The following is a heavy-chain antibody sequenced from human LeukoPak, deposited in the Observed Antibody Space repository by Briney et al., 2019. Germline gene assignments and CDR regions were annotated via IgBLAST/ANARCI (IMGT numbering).Heavy chain of an antibody. D-gene: IGHD2-2*01. V-gene: IGHV4-39*07. CDR3: ARQNCSSTSCYHDY. Sequence: SETLSLTCTVSGGSISTSSYYWGWIRQPPGKGLEWIGSIYYSGSTYYNPSLKSRVTISVDTSKNQFSLRLSSVTAADTAVYYCARQNCSSTSCYHDYWGQGTLVTVSS. CDR1: GGSISTSSYY. CDR2: IYYSGST. J-gene: IGHJ4*02.